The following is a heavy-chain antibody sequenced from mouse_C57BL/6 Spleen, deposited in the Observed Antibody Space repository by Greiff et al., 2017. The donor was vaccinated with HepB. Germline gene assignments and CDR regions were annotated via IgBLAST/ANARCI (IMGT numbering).Heavy chain of an antibody. CDR2: IYPRDGSN. V-gene: IGHV1-85*01. Sequence: VQLQQSGPELVKPGASVKLSCKASGYTFTSYDINWVKQRPGQGLEWIGWIYPRDGSNKYNEKFKGKATLTVDTSASTAYMELHSLTSEDSAVYFCARDGVPYFDYWGQGTILTVSA. CDR1: GYTFTSYD. J-gene: IGHJ2*01. CDR3: ARDGVPYFDY.